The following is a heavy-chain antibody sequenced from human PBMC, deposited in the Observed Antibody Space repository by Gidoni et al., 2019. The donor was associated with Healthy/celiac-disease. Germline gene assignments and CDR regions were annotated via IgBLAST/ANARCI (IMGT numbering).Heavy chain of an antibody. CDR3: ARGRYCSDAA. CDR1: GFTFSVYW. V-gene: IGHV3-7*01. Sequence: EVQLVESGGGLVQPGGSLRLSCAASGFTFSVYWMSWVRQAPGKGLEWVANIKKEGSEKYYVDSVKGLFTISRDNAKNSLYLQMNTLRAEDTAVYYCARGRYCSDAAWGQGTLVTVSS. J-gene: IGHJ5*02. D-gene: IGHD2-15*01. CDR2: IKKEGSEK.